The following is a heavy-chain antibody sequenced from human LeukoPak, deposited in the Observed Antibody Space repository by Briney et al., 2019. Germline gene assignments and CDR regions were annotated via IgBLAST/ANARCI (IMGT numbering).Heavy chain of an antibody. CDR1: GFTFSGFS. V-gene: IGHV3-48*04. Sequence: GGSLRLSCAASGFTFSGFSMNWVRQAPGKGLEWVSYITNSGSAIYYADSVKGRFTISRDDAKNSLYLQMHSLSADDTAVYYCVRDHLWAFDIWGQGTMVTVSS. CDR2: ITNSGSAI. CDR3: VRDHLWAFDI. J-gene: IGHJ3*02. D-gene: IGHD2-21*01.